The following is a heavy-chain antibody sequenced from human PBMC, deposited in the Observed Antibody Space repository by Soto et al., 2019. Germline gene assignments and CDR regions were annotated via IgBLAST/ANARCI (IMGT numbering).Heavy chain of an antibody. Sequence: ASVKVSCKASGYTFTSYGISWVRQAPGQGLEWMGWISAYNGNTNYAQKLQGRVTMTTDTSTSTAYMELRSLRSDDTAVYYCARDVGYCSSTSCYENYDYWGQGPLVTVSS. CDR3: ARDVGYCSSTSCYENYDY. D-gene: IGHD2-2*01. CDR2: ISAYNGNT. V-gene: IGHV1-18*01. J-gene: IGHJ4*02. CDR1: GYTFTSYG.